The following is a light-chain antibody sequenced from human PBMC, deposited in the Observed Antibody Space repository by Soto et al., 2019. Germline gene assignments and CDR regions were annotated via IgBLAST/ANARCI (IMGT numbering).Light chain of an antibody. Sequence: IVWTQSPGTMSLCPGERATLPARARQSVTTSYLAGYQQKPGQAPRRLSYGASSMATGIPDRFSGSGSGTDFTLTISRLEPEDCAVYYWQQYGSSPRFGKGTKVEIK. J-gene: IGKJ1*01. CDR2: GAS. CDR1: QSVTTSY. V-gene: IGKV3-20*01. CDR3: QQYGSSPR.